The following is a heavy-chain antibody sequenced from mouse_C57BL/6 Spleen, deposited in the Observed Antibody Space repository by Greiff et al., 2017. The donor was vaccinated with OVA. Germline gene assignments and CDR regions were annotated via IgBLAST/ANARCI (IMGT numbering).Heavy chain of an antibody. CDR1: GFTFSSYG. V-gene: IGHV5-6*01. J-gene: IGHJ1*03. CDR2: ISSGGSYT. Sequence: EVQVVESGGDLVKPGGSLKLSCAASGFTFSSYGMSWVRQTPDKRLEWVATISSGGSYTYYPDSVKGRFTISRDNAKNTLYLQMSSLKSEDTAMYYCARRDITTVVATGGYFDVWGTGTTVTVSS. CDR3: ARRDITTVVATGGYFDV. D-gene: IGHD1-1*01.